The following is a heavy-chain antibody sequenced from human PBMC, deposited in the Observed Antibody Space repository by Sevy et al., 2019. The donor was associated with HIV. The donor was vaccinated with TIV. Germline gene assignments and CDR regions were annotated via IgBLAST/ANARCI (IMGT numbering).Heavy chain of an antibody. D-gene: IGHD1-26*01. CDR3: AAGVGAADFDY. V-gene: IGHV3-15*01. CDR2: IKSKTDGATR. CDR1: GFTFNKAW. J-gene: IGHJ4*02. Sequence: GGSLRLSCVASGFTFNKAWMSWVRQAPGKGLEWVGRIKSKTDGATRDLAAPVKGRIIISRDDSKNTLYLQISNLKIEDKGVYCCAAGVGAADFDYWGQGSLVTVSS.